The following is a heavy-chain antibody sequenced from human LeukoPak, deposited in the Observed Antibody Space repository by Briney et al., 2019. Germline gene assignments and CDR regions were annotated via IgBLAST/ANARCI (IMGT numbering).Heavy chain of an antibody. D-gene: IGHD6-19*01. CDR1: GFTFSSYW. V-gene: IGHV3-74*01. J-gene: IGHJ4*02. CDR3: ARGSTQYSSGWYGLDY. CDR2: VNSDGSST. Sequence: GGSLRLSCAASGFTFSSYWMHWVRQAPGKGLVWVSRVNSDGSSTTYADSVKGRFTISRDDAKNTLYLQMNSLRAEDTAVYYCARGSTQYSSGWYGLDYWGQGTLVTVSS.